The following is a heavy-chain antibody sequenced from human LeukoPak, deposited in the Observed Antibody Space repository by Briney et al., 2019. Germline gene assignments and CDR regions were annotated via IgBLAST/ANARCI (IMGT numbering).Heavy chain of an antibody. J-gene: IGHJ6*03. Sequence: GGSLRLSCAASGFTFSSYEMNWVRQAPGKGLEWVSYISSSGTVIYYADSVKGRFTISRDNAKNSLCLQMNSLRAEDTAVYYCARIYYYGSGSYYESMDVWGTGTTVTVSS. CDR2: ISSSGTVI. D-gene: IGHD3-10*01. CDR3: ARIYYYGSGSYYESMDV. V-gene: IGHV3-48*03. CDR1: GFTFSSYE.